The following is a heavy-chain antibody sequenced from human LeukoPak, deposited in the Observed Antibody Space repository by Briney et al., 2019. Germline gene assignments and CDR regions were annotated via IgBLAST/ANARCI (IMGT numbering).Heavy chain of an antibody. CDR1: GYTLTELS. CDR3: ATSPLATQWLRCHY. J-gene: IGHJ4*02. V-gene: IGHV1-24*01. D-gene: IGHD5-12*01. Sequence: ASVKVSCKVSGYTLTELSMHCVRQAPGKGLEWMGGFDPEDGETIYAQKFQGRVTMTEDTSTDTAYMELSSLRSEDTAVYYCATSPLATQWLRCHYWGQGTLVTVSS. CDR2: FDPEDGET.